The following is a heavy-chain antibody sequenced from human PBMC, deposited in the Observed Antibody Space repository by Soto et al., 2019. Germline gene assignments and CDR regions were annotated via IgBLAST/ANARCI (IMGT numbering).Heavy chain of an antibody. CDR1: GFIFSNYA. D-gene: IGHD4-17*01. V-gene: IGHV3-7*01. J-gene: IGHJ4*02. Sequence: PGGSLRLSCAASGFIFSNYAMNWVRQGPGKGLEWVANIKQDGSEKYYVDSVKGRFTISRDNAKNSLYLQMNSLRAEDTAVYYCARDLIFGPPGPLDYGDYFDYWGQGTLVTVSS. CDR3: ARDLIFGPPGPLDYGDYFDY. CDR2: IKQDGSEK.